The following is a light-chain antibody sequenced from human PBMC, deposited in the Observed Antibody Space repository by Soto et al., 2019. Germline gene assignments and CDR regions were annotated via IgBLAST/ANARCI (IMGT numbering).Light chain of an antibody. CDR1: SSDVGGYNY. J-gene: IGLJ2*01. Sequence: QSALTQPPSASGSPGQSVTISCTGTSSDVGGYNYVSWYQQHSGKAPKLMIYGFSKRPSGVADRFSGSKSGNTASLSVSGLEAEYEADYYCSSYAGSDNLVFGGGTKLTVL. V-gene: IGLV2-8*01. CDR2: GFS. CDR3: SSYAGSDNLV.